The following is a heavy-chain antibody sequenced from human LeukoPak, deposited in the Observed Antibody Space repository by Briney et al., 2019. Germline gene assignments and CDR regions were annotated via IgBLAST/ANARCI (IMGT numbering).Heavy chain of an antibody. V-gene: IGHV1-2*02. J-gene: IGHJ3*02. Sequence: GASVKVSCKASGYTFTDYYIHWVRQAPGQGLEWMGWINPNSGGTNYAQKFQGRVTMTRDTSISTAYMELSRLRSDDTAVYYCAREGNSYGAFDAFDIWGQGTMVTVSS. CDR2: INPNSGGT. CDR3: AREGNSYGAFDAFDI. CDR1: GYTFTDYY. D-gene: IGHD5-18*01.